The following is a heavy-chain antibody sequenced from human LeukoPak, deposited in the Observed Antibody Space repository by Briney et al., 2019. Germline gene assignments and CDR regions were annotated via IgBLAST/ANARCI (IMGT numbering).Heavy chain of an antibody. V-gene: IGHV3-23*01. D-gene: IGHD2-15*01. J-gene: IGHJ6*03. Sequence: GGTLRLSCAASGFTFSSYGMSWVRQAPGKGLEWVSAVSSSGGTAYYADSVKGRFTISRDNSKNTLSLQMNSLRAEDTAIYYCAKNGDRGAYCSGGSCYPYYYYYMDAWGKGTTVTISS. CDR3: AKNGDRGAYCSGGSCYPYYYYYMDA. CDR2: VSSSGGTA. CDR1: GFTFSSYG.